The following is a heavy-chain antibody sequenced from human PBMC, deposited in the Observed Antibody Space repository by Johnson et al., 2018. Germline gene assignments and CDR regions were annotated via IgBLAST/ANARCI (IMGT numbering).Heavy chain of an antibody. D-gene: IGHD5-12*01. CDR2: ISASGGST. J-gene: IGHJ1*01. V-gene: IGHV3-23*04. CDR1: GFTFSSYA. CDR3: AKDLGPLWGSGYRYFQH. Sequence: VQLVQSGGDLVQPGGSLRLSCGASGFTFSSYAMSWVRQAPGKGLEWVSAISASGGSTYYADSVRGRFTISRDNSKTTLYLQVNSLRAEDTAVYYCAKDLGPLWGSGYRYFQHWGQGTLVTVSS.